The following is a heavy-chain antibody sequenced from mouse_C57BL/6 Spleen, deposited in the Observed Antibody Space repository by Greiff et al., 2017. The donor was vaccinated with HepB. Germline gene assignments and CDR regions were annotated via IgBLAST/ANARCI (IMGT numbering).Heavy chain of an antibody. CDR3: AREGDYYGSRGYFDV. CDR2: ISDGGSYT. CDR1: GFTFSSYA. D-gene: IGHD1-1*01. V-gene: IGHV5-4*01. J-gene: IGHJ1*03. Sequence: DVKLVESGGGLVKPGGSLKLSCAASGFTFSSYAMSWVRQTPEKRLEWVATISDGGSYTYYPDNVKGRFTISRDNAKNNLYLQMSQLKSEDTAMYYCAREGDYYGSRGYFDVWGTGTTVTVSS.